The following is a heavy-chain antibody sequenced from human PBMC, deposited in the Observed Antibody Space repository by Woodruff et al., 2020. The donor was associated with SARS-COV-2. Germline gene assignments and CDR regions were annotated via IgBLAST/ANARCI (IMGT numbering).Heavy chain of an antibody. CDR3: ASPDY. Sequence: YHSGGTYYNPSLKSRVTISVDTSKNQFSLKLSSVTAADTAVYYCASPDYWGQGTLVTVSS. V-gene: IGHV4-39*01. CDR2: YHSGGT. J-gene: IGHJ4*02.